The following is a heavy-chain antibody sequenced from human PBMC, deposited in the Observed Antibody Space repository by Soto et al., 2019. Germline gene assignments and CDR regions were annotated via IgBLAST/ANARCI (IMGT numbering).Heavy chain of an antibody. J-gene: IGHJ3*02. CDR1: VGSISSSSYY. CDR2: FYYSGSP. D-gene: IGHD2-15*01. Sequence: SETLSLICTVSVGSISSSSYYWCWLRQPPGKGLEWIGSFYYSGSPYYNPSLKIRVTISLDTSKYQFSLKLTSWTAPDTAADTAVYYWVGGWLLHAFDIWGQGTGVTVSS. CDR3: VYYWVGGWLLHAFDI. V-gene: IGHV4-39*03.